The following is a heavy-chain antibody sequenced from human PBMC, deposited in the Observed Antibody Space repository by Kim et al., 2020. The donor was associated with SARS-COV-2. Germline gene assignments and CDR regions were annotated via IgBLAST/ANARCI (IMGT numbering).Heavy chain of an antibody. Sequence: YVDSVKRRFTMSRDNAKNSLYLQMSSLRTEDTAIYYCAALDSVQVPGGIWGQGTLVTVSS. D-gene: IGHD3-10*01. J-gene: IGHJ4*02. CDR3: AALDSVQVPGGI. V-gene: IGHV3-7*01.